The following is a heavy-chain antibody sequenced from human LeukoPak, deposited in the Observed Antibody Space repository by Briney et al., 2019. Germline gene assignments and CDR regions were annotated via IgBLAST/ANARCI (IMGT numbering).Heavy chain of an antibody. J-gene: IGHJ3*02. CDR2: ISSSSSYI. CDR3: ARTSGYSYGADAFDI. D-gene: IGHD5-18*01. Sequence: GGSLRLSCAASGFTFSSYSMNWVRQAPGKGLEWVSSISSSSSYIYYADSVKGRFTISRDNAKNSLYLQMSSLRAEDTAVYYCARTSGYSYGADAFDIWGQGTMVTVSS. CDR1: GFTFSSYS. V-gene: IGHV3-21*01.